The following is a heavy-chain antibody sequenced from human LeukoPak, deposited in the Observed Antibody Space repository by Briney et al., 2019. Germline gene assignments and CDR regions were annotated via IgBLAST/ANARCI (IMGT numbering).Heavy chain of an antibody. Sequence: GGSLRLSCAASGFTFSNAWMSWVRQAPGKGLEWVGLIKSKTDGGTTDYAAPVKGRFTISRDDSKNTLYLQMNSLKTEDTAVYYCTTGTFDWLSRYYFDYWGQGTLVTVSS. J-gene: IGHJ4*02. CDR2: IKSKTDGGTT. CDR3: TTGTFDWLSRYYFDY. V-gene: IGHV3-15*01. D-gene: IGHD3-9*01. CDR1: GFTFSNAW.